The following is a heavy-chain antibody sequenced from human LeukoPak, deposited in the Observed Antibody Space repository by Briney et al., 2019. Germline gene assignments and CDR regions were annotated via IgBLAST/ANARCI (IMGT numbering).Heavy chain of an antibody. CDR2: ISGSGGST. Sequence: XXKGXXXXSAISGSGGSTYYADSVKGRFTISRDNSKNTLYLQMNSLRAEDTAVYYCAKGYGDYLYYFDYWGQGTLVTVSS. J-gene: IGHJ4*02. V-gene: IGHV3-23*01. D-gene: IGHD4-17*01. CDR3: AKGYGDYLYYFDY.